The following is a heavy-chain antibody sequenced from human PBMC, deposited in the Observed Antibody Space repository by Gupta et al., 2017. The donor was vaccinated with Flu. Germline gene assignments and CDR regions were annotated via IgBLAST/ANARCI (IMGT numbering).Heavy chain of an antibody. CDR2: IYTSGST. CDR1: SDY. J-gene: IGHJ3*02. Sequence: SDYWSWSRQPAGKGLEWIGRIYTSGSTNYKPAIKSRVTMSVDTSKNQFSLKLSSVTAADTAVYYCASQGRAVAGTPLAFDIWGQGTMVTVSS. CDR3: ASQGRAVAGTPLAFDI. V-gene: IGHV4-4*07. D-gene: IGHD6-19*01.